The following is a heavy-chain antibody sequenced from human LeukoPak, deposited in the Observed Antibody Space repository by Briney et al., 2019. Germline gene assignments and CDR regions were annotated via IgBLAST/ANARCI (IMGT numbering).Heavy chain of an antibody. CDR3: ARDGQVGATIFWDY. CDR2: ISSSSKDI. CDR1: GFXFTSHT. J-gene: IGHJ4*02. D-gene: IGHD1-26*01. V-gene: IGHV3-21*01. Sequence: PGGSLRLSCAASGFXFTSHTITWVRQAPGKGLEWVSLISSSSKDISYADSVKGRFTISRDNAKNSLYLQMNSLRAEDTAVYYCARDGQVGATIFWDYWGQGTLVTVSS.